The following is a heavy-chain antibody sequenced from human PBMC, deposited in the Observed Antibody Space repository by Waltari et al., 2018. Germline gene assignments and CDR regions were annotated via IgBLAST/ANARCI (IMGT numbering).Heavy chain of an antibody. CDR3: AKAALDYYGSGAYFDH. CDR1: GFTFSNYA. D-gene: IGHD3-10*01. CDR2: ISISGT. V-gene: IGHV3-23*01. Sequence: EVQLLQSGGGLVQPGGSLRLSCAASGFTFSNYALAWVRQTPGKGWGWVSGISISGTYYADSVKGRLTLSRDNSKDTLDLQMNSLRADDTAVYYCAKAALDYYGSGAYFDHWGQGALVTVSS. J-gene: IGHJ4*02.